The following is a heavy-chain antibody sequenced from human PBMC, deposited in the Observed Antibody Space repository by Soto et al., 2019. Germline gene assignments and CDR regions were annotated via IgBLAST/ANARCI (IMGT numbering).Heavy chain of an antibody. J-gene: IGHJ6*02. D-gene: IGHD3-10*01. Sequence: QLQLQESGPGLVKPSETLSLTCTVSGGSISSSSYYWGWIRQPPGKGLEWIGSLYYSGSTYYNPSLKSRVTISVDTSKNQFSLKLSSVTAADTAVYYCASPSKRYGSGSYPSPEDYYYYGMDVWGQGTTVTVSS. V-gene: IGHV4-39*01. CDR3: ASPSKRYGSGSYPSPEDYYYYGMDV. CDR2: LYYSGST. CDR1: GGSISSSSYY.